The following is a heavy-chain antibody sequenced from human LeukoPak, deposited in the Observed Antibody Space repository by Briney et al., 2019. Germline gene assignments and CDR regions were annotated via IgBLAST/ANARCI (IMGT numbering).Heavy chain of an antibody. V-gene: IGHV4-59*01. CDR3: ARGKFEMATIYYYYYMDV. D-gene: IGHD5-24*01. J-gene: IGHJ6*03. CDR2: IYYSGST. CDR1: GGSISSYY. Sequence: SETLSLTCTVSGGSISSYYWSWIRQPPGKGLEWIGYIYYSGSTNYNPSLKSRVTISVDTSKNHFSLKLSSVTAADTAVYYCARGKFEMATIYYYYYMDVWGKGTTVTVSS.